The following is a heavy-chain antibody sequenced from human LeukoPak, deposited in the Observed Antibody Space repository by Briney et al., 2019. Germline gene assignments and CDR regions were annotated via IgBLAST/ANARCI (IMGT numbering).Heavy chain of an antibody. Sequence: GGSLRLSCAASAFTFTSYAMSWVRQAPGKGLEWVSAIGASGRSTYYADSVKGRFTISRDNAKNTLYLQMNSLRAEDTAVYYCARQRNWFDPWGQGTLVTVSS. J-gene: IGHJ5*02. CDR1: AFTFTSYA. CDR3: ARQRNWFDP. V-gene: IGHV3-23*01. D-gene: IGHD1-1*01. CDR2: IGASGRST.